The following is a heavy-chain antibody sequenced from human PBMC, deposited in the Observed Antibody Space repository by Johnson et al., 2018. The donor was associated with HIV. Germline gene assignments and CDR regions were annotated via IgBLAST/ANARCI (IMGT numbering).Heavy chain of an antibody. Sequence: VQLVESGGGVVRPGGSLRLSCAASGFTVSSNYMSWVRQAPGKGLEWVSVIGTAGDTYYADSVKGRFTISRDNSKNTLYLQMNSLRAEDTAVYYCAKHGGDDAFDIWGQGTMVTVSS. CDR2: IGTAGDT. CDR3: AKHGGDDAFDI. J-gene: IGHJ3*02. V-gene: IGHV3-66*02. D-gene: IGHD3-16*01. CDR1: GFTVSSNY.